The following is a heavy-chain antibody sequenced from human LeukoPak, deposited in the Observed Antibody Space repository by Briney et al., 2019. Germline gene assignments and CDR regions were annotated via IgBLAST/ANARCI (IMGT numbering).Heavy chain of an antibody. CDR2: IYYSGST. D-gene: IGHD2/OR15-2a*01. V-gene: IGHV4-39*07. CDR1: GGSISSSSYY. Sequence: PSETLSLTCTVSGGSISSSSYYWGWIRQPPGKGLEWIGSIYYSGSTYYNPSLKSRVTISVDTSKNQFSLKLSSVTAADTAVYYCARDSFSLYYYMDVWGKGTTVTVSS. J-gene: IGHJ6*03. CDR3: ARDSFSLYYYMDV.